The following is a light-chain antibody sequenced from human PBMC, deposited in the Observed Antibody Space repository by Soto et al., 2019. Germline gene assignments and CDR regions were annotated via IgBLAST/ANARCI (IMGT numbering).Light chain of an antibody. CDR3: QQYAASPFT. CDR2: GAS. V-gene: IGKV3-20*01. J-gene: IGKJ3*01. CDR1: QSLGSAY. Sequence: EIVLTQSPGTLSLSPGERGTLSCRANQSLGSAYLAWYQQKPGQAPRLLIHGASSTAAAIPDRFSGSGSGTDFTLTISNLEPEDFAVYYCQQYAASPFTFGPGTKVDAK.